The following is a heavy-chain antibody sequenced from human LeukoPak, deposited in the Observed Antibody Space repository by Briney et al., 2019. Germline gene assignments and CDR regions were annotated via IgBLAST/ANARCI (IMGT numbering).Heavy chain of an antibody. CDR1: GFTFSSYW. Sequence: GGSLRLSCAASGFTFSSYWMNWARQAPGKGLEWVASINHNGNVNYYVDSVKGRFTISRDNAKNSLYLQKNSLRADDTAIYYCAKSMTLQWRGFFDLWGRGTHVTVSS. D-gene: IGHD6-19*01. CDR2: INHNGNVN. J-gene: IGHJ2*01. CDR3: AKSMTLQWRGFFDL. V-gene: IGHV3-7*03.